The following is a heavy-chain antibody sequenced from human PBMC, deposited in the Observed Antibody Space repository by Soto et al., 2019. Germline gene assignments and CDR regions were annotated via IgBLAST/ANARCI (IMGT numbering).Heavy chain of an antibody. CDR1: GYSFTSYG. D-gene: IGHD3-10*01. J-gene: IGHJ4*02. CDR2: ISPENGNT. V-gene: IGHV1-18*01. CDR3: VRQASMVRGINSPDY. Sequence: ASVKVSCKASGYSFTSYGISWVRQAPRQRLEWMGWISPENGNTKYAHNLQGRVTMTTDTSTSTAYMELRSLRSDDTAVYYCVRQASMVRGINSPDYWGQGTLVTVSS.